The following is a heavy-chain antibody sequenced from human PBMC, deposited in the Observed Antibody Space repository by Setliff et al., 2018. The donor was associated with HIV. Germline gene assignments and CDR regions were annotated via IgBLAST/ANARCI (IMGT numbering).Heavy chain of an antibody. J-gene: IGHJ4*02. CDR1: GGSLSRYY. CDR2: IYPSGNI. Sequence: LSLTCTVSGGSLSRYYWSWIRQPAGKGLEWIGRIYPSGNINYNPSLKSRLTMPIDTSKNQFSLKLSSVTATDTAVYYCARDAGPHYGSGPPLEYWGQGIQVTVSS. V-gene: IGHV4-4*07. CDR3: ARDAGPHYGSGPPLEY. D-gene: IGHD3-10*01.